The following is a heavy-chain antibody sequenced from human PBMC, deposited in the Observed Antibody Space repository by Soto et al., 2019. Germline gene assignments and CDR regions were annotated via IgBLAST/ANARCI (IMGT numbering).Heavy chain of an antibody. CDR3: ASTVAGKKFFY. CDR1: GGSFSGYY. V-gene: IGHV4-34*01. CDR2: INHSGST. J-gene: IGHJ4*02. D-gene: IGHD6-19*01. Sequence: SETLSLTCAVYGGSFSGYYWSWIRQPPGKGLEWIGEINHSGSTNYNPSLKSRVTISVDTSKNQFSLKLSSVTAADTAVYYCASTVAGKKFFYWGQGTLVTVSS.